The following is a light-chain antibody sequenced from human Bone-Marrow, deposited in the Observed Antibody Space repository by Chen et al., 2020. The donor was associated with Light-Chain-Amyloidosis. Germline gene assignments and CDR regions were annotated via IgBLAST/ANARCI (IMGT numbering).Light chain of an antibody. CDR1: SGSIATNY. CDR3: QSYQGSSQGV. Sequence: NFMLTQPHPVSESPGKTVIISCTCSSGSIATNYVQWHQQRPGSSPTTVIYEDDQRPSGVPDRFSGSIDRSSNSASLTISGLKTEDEADYYCQSYQGSSQGVFGGGTKLTVL. CDR2: EDD. J-gene: IGLJ3*02. V-gene: IGLV6-57*01.